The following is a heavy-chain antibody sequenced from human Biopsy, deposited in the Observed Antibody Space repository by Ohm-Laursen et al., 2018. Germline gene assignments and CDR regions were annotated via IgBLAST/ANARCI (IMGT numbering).Heavy chain of an antibody. Sequence: TLSLTCTVSGESMGTYYWTWIRQPPGKGLEWIASIYYSGTTNKNPSLKSRVTISVDTSKRQFYLELSSVTAADTAIYYCARMPHFDYWGQGILVTVSS. CDR1: GESMGTYY. CDR3: ARMPHFDY. J-gene: IGHJ4*02. D-gene: IGHD2-2*01. V-gene: IGHV4-59*01. CDR2: IYYSGTT.